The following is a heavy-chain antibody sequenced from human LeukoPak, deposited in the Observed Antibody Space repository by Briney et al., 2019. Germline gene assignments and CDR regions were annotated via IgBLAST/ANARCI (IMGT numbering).Heavy chain of an antibody. D-gene: IGHD1-26*01. CDR2: ISGSGGST. CDR3: AKDKVGATRVGPRDY. V-gene: IGHV3-23*01. Sequence: PGGSLRLSCAASGFIFSSYAMSWVRQAPGKGLEWVSGISGSGGSTYYSDSVKGRFTISRDNSKNTLYLQMNSLRAEDTAVYYCAKDKVGATRVGPRDYWGQGTLVTVSS. CDR1: GFIFSSYA. J-gene: IGHJ4*02.